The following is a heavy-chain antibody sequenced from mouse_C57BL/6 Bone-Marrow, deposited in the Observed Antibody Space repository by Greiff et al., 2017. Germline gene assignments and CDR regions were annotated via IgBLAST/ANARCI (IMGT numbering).Heavy chain of an antibody. CDR3: ARGGTTVVAHWYFDV. V-gene: IGHV1-72*01. CDR1: GYTFTSYW. J-gene: IGHJ1*03. Sequence: VQLQQPGAELVKPGASVKLSCKASGYTFTSYWMHWVKQRPGRGLEWIGRIDPNSGGTKYNEKFKSKATLTVDKPSSTAYMQLSRLTSEDSAVYYGARGGTTVVAHWYFDVWGTGTTVTVSS. CDR2: IDPNSGGT. D-gene: IGHD1-1*01.